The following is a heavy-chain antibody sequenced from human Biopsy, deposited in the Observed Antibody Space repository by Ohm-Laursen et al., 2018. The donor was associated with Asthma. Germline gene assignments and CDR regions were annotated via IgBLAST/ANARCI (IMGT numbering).Heavy chain of an antibody. Sequence: SDTLSLTWAVYPGSFSGFFWTWIRQSPGKGLEWIGETNEREVTNNNPSLKSRVIISIDTYWNRVSLKLTSVTAADTAVYYCARGPELDVWGQGTTVTVSS. CDR2: TNEREVT. D-gene: IGHD1-14*01. J-gene: IGHJ6*02. V-gene: IGHV4-34*01. CDR1: PGSFSGFF. CDR3: ARGPELDV.